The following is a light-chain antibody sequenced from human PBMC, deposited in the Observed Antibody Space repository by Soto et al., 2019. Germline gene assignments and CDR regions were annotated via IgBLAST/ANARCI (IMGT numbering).Light chain of an antibody. Sequence: QSALTQPPSASGSPGQSVTISCTGTSSDVGGYNYVSWYQQHPGKAPKLMIYEVSKRPSGVPDRFSGSKSGNTASLTVSGXXXXDEADYYCSSYAGSTLFGGGTKLTVL. V-gene: IGLV2-8*01. CDR1: SSDVGGYNY. CDR3: SSYAGSTL. J-gene: IGLJ2*01. CDR2: EVS.